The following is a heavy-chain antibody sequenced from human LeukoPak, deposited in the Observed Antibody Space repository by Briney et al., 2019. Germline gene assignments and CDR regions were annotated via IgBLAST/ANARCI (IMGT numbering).Heavy chain of an antibody. CDR1: GFAFSAYE. CDR3: TTLGYNLDS. J-gene: IGHJ4*02. Sequence: PGGSLRLSCAASGFAFSAYEMNWVRQAPGKGLEWVAYFAGSDTTIYYADSVRGRFTISRDNAKNSLYLQMNSLRAEDTALYYCTTLGYNLDSWGQGTLVTVSS. D-gene: IGHD1-14*01. V-gene: IGHV3-48*03. CDR2: FAGSDTTI.